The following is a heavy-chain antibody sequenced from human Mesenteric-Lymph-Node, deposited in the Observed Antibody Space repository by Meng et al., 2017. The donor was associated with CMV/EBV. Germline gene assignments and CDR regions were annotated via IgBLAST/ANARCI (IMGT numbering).Heavy chain of an antibody. Sequence: TVSGGSVSSGSYYWSWIRQPPGKGLEWIGYIYYSGSTTYNPSLKSRVTISVDTSKNQFSLKLSSVTAADTAVYYCAREDSSSWLVDYWGQGTLVTVSS. CDR3: AREDSSSWLVDY. CDR1: GGSVSSGSYY. CDR2: IYYSGST. J-gene: IGHJ4*02. V-gene: IGHV4-61*01. D-gene: IGHD6-13*01.